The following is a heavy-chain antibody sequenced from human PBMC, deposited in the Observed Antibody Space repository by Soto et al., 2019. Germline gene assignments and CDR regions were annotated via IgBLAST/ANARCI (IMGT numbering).Heavy chain of an antibody. J-gene: IGHJ4*02. Sequence: EVQLVESGGGLVQPGGSLRLSCAASGFSLSDHYIDWVRQAPGKGLEWVGRSRDTAQGYSTEYAASVKGRFTTSRDDSMNLVLLQMNSLKTEDTAVYYCVRSMYYTDSIGYTRCFDYWGQGTLVTVSS. D-gene: IGHD3-22*01. CDR3: VRSMYYTDSIGYTRCFDY. CDR1: GFSLSDHY. CDR2: SRDTAQGYST. V-gene: IGHV3-72*01.